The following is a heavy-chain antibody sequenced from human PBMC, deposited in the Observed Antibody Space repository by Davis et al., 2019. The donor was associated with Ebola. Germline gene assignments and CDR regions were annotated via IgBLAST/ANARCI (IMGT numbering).Heavy chain of an antibody. CDR3: AKSFLITGSHMSEFRGVDY. D-gene: IGHD2-8*02. Sequence: GESLKISCAASGFIFSNYAMSWVRQAPGGGLEWVAGISVTGADIKYADSVRGRFSISRDDSKNTLYLQMDSLRADDTAVYYCAKSFLITGSHMSEFRGVDYWGQGTVVTVSS. CDR1: GFIFSNYA. J-gene: IGHJ4*02. V-gene: IGHV3-23*01. CDR2: ISVTGADI.